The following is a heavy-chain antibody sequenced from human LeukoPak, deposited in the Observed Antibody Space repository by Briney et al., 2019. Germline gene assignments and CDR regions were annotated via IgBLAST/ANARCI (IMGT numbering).Heavy chain of an antibody. CDR2: IYTSGST. J-gene: IGHJ2*01. Sequence: SETLSLTCTVSGGSISSYYWSWIRQPAGKGLEWTGRIYTSGSTNYNPSLKSRVTMSVDTSKNQFSLKLSSVTAADTAVYYCAREIATPYYSDSSGFSWYFDLWGRGTLVTVSS. V-gene: IGHV4-4*07. CDR1: GGSISSYY. D-gene: IGHD3-22*01. CDR3: AREIATPYYSDSSGFSWYFDL.